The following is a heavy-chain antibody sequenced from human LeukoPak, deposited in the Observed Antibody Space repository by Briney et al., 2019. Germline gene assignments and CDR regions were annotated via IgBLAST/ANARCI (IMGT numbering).Heavy chain of an antibody. CDR2: ISGSGGST. Sequence: GGSLRLSCAASGFTFSSYAMSWVRQAPGKGLEWVSAISGSGGSTYYADSVKGRFTISRGNSKNTLYLQMNSLRAEDTAVYYCAKGVQYYYDSSGYYFDYWGQGTLVTVSS. V-gene: IGHV3-23*01. CDR3: AKGVQYYYDSSGYYFDY. J-gene: IGHJ4*02. CDR1: GFTFSSYA. D-gene: IGHD3-22*01.